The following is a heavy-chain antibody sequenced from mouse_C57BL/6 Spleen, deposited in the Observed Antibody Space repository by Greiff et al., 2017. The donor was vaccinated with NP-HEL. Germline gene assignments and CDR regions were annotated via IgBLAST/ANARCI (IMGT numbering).Heavy chain of an antibody. Sequence: VQLQQSGAELVRPGTSVKVSCKASGYAFTNYLIEWVKQRPGQGLEWIGVINPGSGGTNYNEKFKGKATLTADKSSSTAYMQLSSLTSEDSAVDFCARLGGNYGAMDYWGQGTSVTVSS. CDR2: INPGSGGT. J-gene: IGHJ4*01. D-gene: IGHD2-1*01. CDR3: ARLGGNYGAMDY. V-gene: IGHV1-54*01. CDR1: GYAFTNYL.